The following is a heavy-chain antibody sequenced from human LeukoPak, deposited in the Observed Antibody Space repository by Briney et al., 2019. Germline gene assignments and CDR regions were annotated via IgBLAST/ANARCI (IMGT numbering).Heavy chain of an antibody. Sequence: ASVKVSCKASGYTFTSYYMHWVRQAPGQGLEWMGVINPRGGSTTYAQEFQGRVTMTRDTSTSTLYMELSSLRSEDTAVYYCASTMGWDQKNWFDPWGQGTMVTVSS. CDR1: GYTFTSYY. CDR3: ASTMGWDQKNWFDP. D-gene: IGHD1-26*01. J-gene: IGHJ5*02. CDR2: INPRGGST. V-gene: IGHV1-46*01.